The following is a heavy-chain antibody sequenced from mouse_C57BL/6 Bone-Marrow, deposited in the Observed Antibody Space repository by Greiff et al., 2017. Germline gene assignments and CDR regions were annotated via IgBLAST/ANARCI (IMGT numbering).Heavy chain of an antibody. CDR3: ARYDYDFFAY. CDR1: GFTFTDYY. V-gene: IGHV7-3*01. D-gene: IGHD2-4*01. CDR2: ISNKANGYTN. J-gene: IGHJ3*01. Sequence: DVMLVESGGGLVQPGGSLSLSCAASGFTFTDYYMSWVRQPPGKALEWLGFISNKANGYTNEYSASVKGRFTITSDNSQSILYLQMNALRAEDSATYYCARYDYDFFAYWGQGTLVTVSA.